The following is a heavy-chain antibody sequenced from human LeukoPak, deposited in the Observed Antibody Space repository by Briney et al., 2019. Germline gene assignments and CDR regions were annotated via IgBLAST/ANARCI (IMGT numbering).Heavy chain of an antibody. CDR2: ISSSGSTI. Sequence: GGSLRLSCAASGFTFSSYWMSWIRQAPGKGLEWVSYISSSGSTIYYADSVKGRFTISRDNAKNSLYLQMNSLRAEDTAVYYCARDSEAYCGGDCYTDGGQGTLVTVSS. CDR1: GFTFSSYW. J-gene: IGHJ4*02. CDR3: ARDSEAYCGGDCYTD. D-gene: IGHD2-21*02. V-gene: IGHV3-11*04.